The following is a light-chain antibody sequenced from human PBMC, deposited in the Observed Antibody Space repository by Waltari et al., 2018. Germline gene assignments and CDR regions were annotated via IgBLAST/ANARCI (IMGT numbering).Light chain of an antibody. Sequence: SYELTQTPSVSVSPGQTARTPCSGHELPRMYAPWFQQKSGQAPPLVIYEDTKRPSGTPGRFSGSSSGTVATLTITGAQVDDEADYYCYSSDSTGLRVFGGGTTVVVL. J-gene: IGLJ1*01. CDR1: ELPRMY. V-gene: IGLV3-10*01. CDR3: YSSDSTGLRV. CDR2: EDT.